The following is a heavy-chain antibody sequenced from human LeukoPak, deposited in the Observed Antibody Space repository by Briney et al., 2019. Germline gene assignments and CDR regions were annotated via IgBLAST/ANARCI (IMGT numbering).Heavy chain of an antibody. V-gene: IGHV1-2*02. CDR1: GYTFTGYY. CDR3: ARAPVGGPLRFFDY. Sequence: ASVKVSCKASGYTFTGYYTHWVRQAPGQGLEWMGWIHPNSGGTNFAQKFQGRVTMTRDSSISTAYMEVSSLRSDDTAVYYCARAPVGGPLRFFDYWGQGTLVTVSS. J-gene: IGHJ4*02. D-gene: IGHD3-3*01. CDR2: IHPNSGGT.